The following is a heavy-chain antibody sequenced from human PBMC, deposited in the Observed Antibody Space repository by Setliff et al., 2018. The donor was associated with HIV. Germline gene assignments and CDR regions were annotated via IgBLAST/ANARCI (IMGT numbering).Heavy chain of an antibody. CDR2: ISGSGGST. J-gene: IGHJ3*02. Sequence: PGGSLRLSCAASGFTFSSYAMSWVRQAPGKGLEWVSAISGSGGSTYYADSAKGRFTISRDNAKKSLYLHMDSLKAEDTAVYYCASSYPNYNYGNYDFWSGYYHDDTSDIWGQGTMVTVSS. CDR1: GFTFSSYA. V-gene: IGHV3-23*01. D-gene: IGHD3-3*01. CDR3: ASSYPNYNYGNYDFWSGYYHDDTSDI.